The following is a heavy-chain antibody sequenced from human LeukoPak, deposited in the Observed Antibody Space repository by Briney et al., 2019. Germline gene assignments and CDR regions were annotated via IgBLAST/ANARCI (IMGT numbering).Heavy chain of an antibody. J-gene: IGHJ4*02. D-gene: IGHD7-27*01. CDR1: SGSISSHY. V-gene: IGHV4-59*11. CDR3: AGGGWETNWGSSRFDY. CDR2: VYYSGST. Sequence: PSETLSLTCIVSSGSISSHYWSWIRQAPGKGLEWIGYVYYSGSTNYNPSLKSRVTISVDTSKNQFSLNLSSVTAADTAVYYCAGGGWETNWGSSRFDYWGQGMLVTVSS.